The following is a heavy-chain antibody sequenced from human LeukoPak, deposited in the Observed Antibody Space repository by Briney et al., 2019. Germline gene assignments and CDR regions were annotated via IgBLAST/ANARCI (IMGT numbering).Heavy chain of an antibody. CDR2: IYYSGAT. CDR1: GGSISSSTYY. V-gene: IGHV4-39*01. D-gene: IGHD1-26*01. Sequence: SETLSLTCTVSGGSISSSTYYWGWIRQPPGKGLEWNGSIYYSGATYYNPSLKSRVTISIDTSKSQFSLRLSSVTAADTAVYYCASPGSGSYYYFDYWGQGTLVTVSS. J-gene: IGHJ4*02. CDR3: ASPGSGSYYYFDY.